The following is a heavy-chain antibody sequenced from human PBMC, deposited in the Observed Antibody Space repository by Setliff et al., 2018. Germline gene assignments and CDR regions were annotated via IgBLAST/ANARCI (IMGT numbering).Heavy chain of an antibody. CDR3: AREQWLDPPGYYYMDV. D-gene: IGHD6-19*01. CDR1: GGSISSYY. V-gene: IGHV4-4*07. J-gene: IGHJ6*03. Sequence: SETLSLTCTVSGGSISSYYWSWIRQPAGNGLEWIGHIYIGGSANYNPSLKSRVTMSIDMSKNQFSLKLNSVTAADMAVYYCAREQWLDPPGYYYMDVWAKGTTVTVSS. CDR2: IYIGGSA.